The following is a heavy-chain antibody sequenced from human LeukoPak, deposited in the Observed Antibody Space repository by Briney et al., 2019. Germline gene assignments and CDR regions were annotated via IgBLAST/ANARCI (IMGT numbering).Heavy chain of an antibody. CDR2: IYHSGST. J-gene: IGHJ4*01. D-gene: IGHD1-1*01. Sequence: PSETLSLTCTVSGGSISSGGYYWSWIRQPPGKGLEWIGYIYHSGSTYYNPSLKSRVTISVDTSKNQFSLKLSSVTAADTAVYYCASQRTTGTTSRGYFDYWGQGTLVTVSS. V-gene: IGHV4-30-2*01. CDR3: ASQRTTGTTSRGYFDY. CDR1: GGSISSGGYY.